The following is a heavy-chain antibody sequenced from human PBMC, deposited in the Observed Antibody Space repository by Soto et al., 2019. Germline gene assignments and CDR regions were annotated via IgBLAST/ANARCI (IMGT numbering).Heavy chain of an antibody. D-gene: IGHD4-17*01. J-gene: IGHJ4*02. CDR2: VSPVDSNT. CDR1: GYSFTNYW. V-gene: IGHV5-51*01. CDR3: ARVPSDYGGGY. Sequence: GESLKISCKASGYSFTNYWIGWVRQMPGKGLEWMGIVSPVDSNTRYSPSFQGQVTISVDTSIYTAYLQWSSLKASDTAMYYCARVPSDYGGGYWGQGTQVTVSS.